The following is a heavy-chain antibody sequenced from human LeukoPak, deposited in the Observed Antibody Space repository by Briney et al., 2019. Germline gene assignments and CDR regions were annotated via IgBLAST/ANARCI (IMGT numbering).Heavy chain of an antibody. CDR1: GGTFSSYA. CDR3: ARGGWELLTFDY. J-gene: IGHJ4*02. Sequence: ASVKVSRKASGGTFSSYAISWVRQAPGQGLEWMGGIIPIFGTANYAQKFQGRVTITTDESTSTAYMELSSLRSEDTAVYYCARGGWELLTFDYWGQGTLVTVSS. V-gene: IGHV1-69*05. CDR2: IIPIFGTA. D-gene: IGHD1-26*01.